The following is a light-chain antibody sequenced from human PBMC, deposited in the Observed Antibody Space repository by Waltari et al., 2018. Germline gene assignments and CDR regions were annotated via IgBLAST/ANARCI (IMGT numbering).Light chain of an antibody. J-gene: IGLJ2*01. CDR1: NFNAGSNV. CDR3: ATWDGSLNAVV. Sequence: QSVLTQPPSASGTPGQRVTISCSGSNFNAGSNVLNWYQQLPGTAPKRLIYGNNQRPSGVPDRFSGSKSGTSASLAISGLQSDDEADYHCATWDGSLNAVVFGGGTKLTVL. V-gene: IGLV1-44*01. CDR2: GNN.